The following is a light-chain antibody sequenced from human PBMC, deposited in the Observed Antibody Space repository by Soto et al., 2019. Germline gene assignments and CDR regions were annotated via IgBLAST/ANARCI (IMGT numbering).Light chain of an antibody. Sequence: QSALTQPASVSGSPGQSITISRTGTSSDVGGYNYVSWYQQHPGKAPKLMIYEVSNRPSGVSNRFSGSKSGNTASLAISGLQAEDEADDYCSSYTSRTTLVFGTGTKLTVL. J-gene: IGLJ1*01. CDR1: SSDVGGYNY. V-gene: IGLV2-14*01. CDR2: EVS. CDR3: SSYTSRTTLV.